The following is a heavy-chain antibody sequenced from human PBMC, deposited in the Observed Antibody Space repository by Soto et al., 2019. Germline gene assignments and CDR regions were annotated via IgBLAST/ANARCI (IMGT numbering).Heavy chain of an antibody. CDR1: GFTFIAYW. D-gene: IGHD1-7*01. J-gene: IGHJ3*01. CDR2: ISGDGSST. V-gene: IGHV3-74*01. CDR3: ARSLPGTYGAFDL. Sequence: GGSQRLASAASGFTFIAYWVHWMRQVPGKGLEWVSRISGDGSSTNYADSVKGRFTISRDNAKNTVYLQIDSLRAEDTAVYYCARSLPGTYGAFDLWGQGTMVTVSS.